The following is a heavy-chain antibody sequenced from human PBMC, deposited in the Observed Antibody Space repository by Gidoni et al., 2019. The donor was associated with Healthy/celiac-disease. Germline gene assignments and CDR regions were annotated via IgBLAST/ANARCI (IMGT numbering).Heavy chain of an antibody. J-gene: IGHJ4*02. D-gene: IGHD2-15*01. CDR2: ISYDGSKK. Sequence: QVQLVESGGGVVQPGRSLRLSCSASGFTFSSYASHWVRQAPGKGLEWVAVISYDGSKKYYADSVKGRFTISRDNSQITLYLKMNSLRAEDTAVYYCARAGGDCSGGSCYYTSLYFDYWGQGTLVTVSS. V-gene: IGHV3-30-3*01. CDR3: ARAGGDCSGGSCYYTSLYFDY. CDR1: GFTFSSYA.